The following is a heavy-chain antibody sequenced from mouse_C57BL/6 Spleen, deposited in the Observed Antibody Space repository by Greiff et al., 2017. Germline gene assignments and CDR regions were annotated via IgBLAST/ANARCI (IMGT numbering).Heavy chain of an antibody. Sequence: QVQLQQPGTELVKPGASVKLSCKASGYTFTSYWMHWVKQRPGQGLEWIGNINPSNGGTNYNEKFKSKATLTVDKSSSTAYMQLSSLTSEDSAVYYGARSGAAHATFAYWGQGTLVTVSA. J-gene: IGHJ3*01. CDR1: GYTFTSYW. D-gene: IGHD3-2*02. CDR2: INPSNGGT. CDR3: ARSGAAHATFAY. V-gene: IGHV1-53*01.